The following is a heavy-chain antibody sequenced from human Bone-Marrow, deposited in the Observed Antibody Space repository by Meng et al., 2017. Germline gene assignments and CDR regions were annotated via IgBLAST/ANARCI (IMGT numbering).Heavy chain of an antibody. CDR2: ISSSGSTI. V-gene: IGHV3-11*01. CDR3: ARDPLTLLSGWYFDL. J-gene: IGHJ2*01. D-gene: IGHD3-16*02. CDR1: GFTFSDYY. Sequence: GESLKISCAASGFTFSDYYMSWIRQAPGKGLEWVSYISSSGSTIYYADSVKGRFTISRDNAKNSLYLQMNSPRAEDTAVYYCARDPLTLLSGWYFDLWGRGTLVTVSS.